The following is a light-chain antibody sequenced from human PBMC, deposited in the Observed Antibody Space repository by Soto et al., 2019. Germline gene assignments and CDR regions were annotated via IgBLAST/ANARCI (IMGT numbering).Light chain of an antibody. V-gene: IGKV3-20*01. CDR3: QQYGSTPLT. Sequence: PGERATLSCRASQSVTYDQLAWYRQTPGQAPRLLIYGASSRAAGIPDRFSGSGSGTDFTLTINRLEPEDFGVYYCQQYGSTPLTFGQGTRLEIK. CDR1: QSVTYDQ. CDR2: GAS. J-gene: IGKJ5*01.